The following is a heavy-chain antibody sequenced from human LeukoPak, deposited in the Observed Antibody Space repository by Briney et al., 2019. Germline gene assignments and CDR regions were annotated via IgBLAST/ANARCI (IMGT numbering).Heavy chain of an antibody. J-gene: IGHJ4*02. CDR2: INHSGST. Sequence: PSETLSLTCAVYGGSFSGYYWSWIRQPPGKGLEWIGEINHSGSTNCNPSLKSRVTISVDTSKNQFSLKLSSVTAADTAVYYCARRSFYYYDSSGYYGYWGQGTLVTVSS. CDR3: ARRSFYYYDSSGYYGY. CDR1: GGSFSGYY. D-gene: IGHD3-22*01. V-gene: IGHV4-34*01.